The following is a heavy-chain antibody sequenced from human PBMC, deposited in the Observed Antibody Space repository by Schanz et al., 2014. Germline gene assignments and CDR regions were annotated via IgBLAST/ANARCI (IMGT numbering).Heavy chain of an antibody. J-gene: IGHJ6*02. Sequence: VQLVESGGGLVQSGGSLRLSCAASGFTFSKYGMHWVRQAPGKGLEWVAFIRDDGTYQNYADSIKGRFTTSRDNSKNTMYLQMNSLRAEDTAVYYCVKDLQRELLRDDHYYGMDVWGQGTTVTVSS. CDR1: GFTFSKYG. D-gene: IGHD1-26*01. CDR3: VKDLQRELLRDDHYYGMDV. CDR2: IRDDGTYQ. V-gene: IGHV3-30*02.